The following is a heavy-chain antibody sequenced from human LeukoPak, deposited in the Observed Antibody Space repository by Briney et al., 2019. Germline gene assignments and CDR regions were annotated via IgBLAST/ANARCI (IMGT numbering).Heavy chain of an antibody. CDR3: AKDLYCSGGSCYSSYMDV. CDR2: IRYDGSNK. V-gene: IGHV3-30*02. D-gene: IGHD2-15*01. CDR1: RFTFSSYG. Sequence: PGGSLTLSCAASRFTFSSYGVHWVRQAPGKGLEWVAFIRYDGSNKYYADSVKGRFTISRDNPKNTLYLQMNSLRAEDTAVYYCAKDLYCSGGSCYSSYMDVWGKGTTVTVSS. J-gene: IGHJ6*03.